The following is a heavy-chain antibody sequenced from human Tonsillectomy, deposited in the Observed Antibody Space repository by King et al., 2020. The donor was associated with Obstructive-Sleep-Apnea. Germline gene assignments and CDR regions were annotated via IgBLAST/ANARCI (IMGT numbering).Heavy chain of an antibody. V-gene: IGHV3-48*01. J-gene: IGHJ6*02. CDR2: ISSSSSTI. CDR3: AGDMSDGSRGYGMDV. CDR1: GFTFSSYS. Sequence: VQLVESGGGLVQPGGSLRLSCAASGFTFSSYSMNWVRQAPGKGLEWVSYISSSSSTIYYADSVKGRFTISRDNAKNSLYLQMNSLRAEDTAVYYCAGDMSDGSRGYGMDVWGQGTTVTVSS. D-gene: IGHD5-18*01.